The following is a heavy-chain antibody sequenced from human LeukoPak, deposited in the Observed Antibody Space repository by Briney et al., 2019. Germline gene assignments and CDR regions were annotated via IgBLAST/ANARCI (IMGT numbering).Heavy chain of an antibody. D-gene: IGHD2-2*01. CDR3: AKPSTRRNYYYYGMDV. CDR2: IKQDGSEK. V-gene: IGHV3-7*03. J-gene: IGHJ6*02. Sequence: PGGSLRLSCAASGFTFSSYWMSWVRQAPGKGLEWVANIKQDGSEKYYVDSVKGRFTISRDNSKNTLYLQMNSLRAEDTAVYYCAKPSTRRNYYYYGMDVWGQGTTVTVSS. CDR1: GFTFSSYW.